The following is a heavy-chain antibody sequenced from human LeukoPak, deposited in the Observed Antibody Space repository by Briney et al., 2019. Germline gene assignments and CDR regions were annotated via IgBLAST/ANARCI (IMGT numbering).Heavy chain of an antibody. CDR3: ARGVKGYYYDSSGYYLDYFGY. D-gene: IGHD3-22*01. J-gene: IGHJ4*02. CDR1: GYTFTSYG. Sequence: ASVKVSCKASGYTFTSYGISWVRQAPGQGLEWMGWISAYNGNTNYAQKLQGRVTMTTDTSTSTAYMELRSLRSDDTAVYYCARGVKGYYYDSSGYYLDYFGYWGQGTLVTVSS. V-gene: IGHV1-18*01. CDR2: ISAYNGNT.